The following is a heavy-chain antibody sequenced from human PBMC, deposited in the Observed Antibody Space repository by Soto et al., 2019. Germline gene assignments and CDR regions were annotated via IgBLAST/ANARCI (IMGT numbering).Heavy chain of an antibody. J-gene: IGHJ4*02. Sequence: RGSLEISCKGFGFSFTSYWIGWVRQMPGKGLEWMGMIYPADSDTRYSPSFQGQVTISAXXXIXXXYXQXXXLXASDTAMYYCARPYNSSDYYHYWGQGTLVTVSS. D-gene: IGHD3-22*01. CDR3: ARPYNSSDYYHY. CDR2: IYPADSDT. CDR1: GFSFTSYW. V-gene: IGHV5-51*01.